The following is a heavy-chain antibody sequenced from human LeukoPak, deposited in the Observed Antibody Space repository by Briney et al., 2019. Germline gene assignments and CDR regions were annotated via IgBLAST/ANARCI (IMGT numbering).Heavy chain of an antibody. V-gene: IGHV3-21*01. Sequence: GGSLRLSCAASGFTFSSYSMNWVRQAPGKGLEWVSSISSSSSYIYYADSVKGRFTISRDNAKNSLYLQMNSLRAEDTAVYYCARRLVMVAAGGDYWGQGTLVTVSS. CDR1: GFTFSSYS. D-gene: IGHD2-15*01. CDR3: ARRLVMVAAGGDY. CDR2: ISSSSSYI. J-gene: IGHJ4*02.